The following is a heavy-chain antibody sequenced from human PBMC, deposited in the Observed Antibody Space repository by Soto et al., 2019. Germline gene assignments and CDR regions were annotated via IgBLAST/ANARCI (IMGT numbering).Heavy chain of an antibody. CDR3: TTGSVEGF. Sequence: EVQLVDSGGGLVKPGGSLRLSCAASGFSVTNAWMNWVRQAPGKGLEWVGRVYTGAEGGATNYAAPVKGRFTISRDNSKNTVYLQMNSLMTEDTAVYYCTTGSVEGFWGQGTTVTVSS. J-gene: IGHJ6*02. CDR2: VYTGAEGGAT. V-gene: IGHV3-15*07. D-gene: IGHD2-15*01. CDR1: GFSVTNAW.